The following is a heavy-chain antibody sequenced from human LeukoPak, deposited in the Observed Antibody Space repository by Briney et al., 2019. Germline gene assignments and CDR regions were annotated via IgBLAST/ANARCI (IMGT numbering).Heavy chain of an antibody. CDR1: GDSINSSNYY. CDR3: AGDYASGSYRFDY. D-gene: IGHD3-10*01. J-gene: IGHJ4*02. CDR2: IYFSGST. Sequence: PSETLSLTCTVSGDSINSSNYYWGWIRQPPGKGLEWIGSIYFSGSTYYNPSLKSRVTVSEDTFQNQFSLRLNSVTAADTAVYYCAGDYASGSYRFDYWGQGTLVTVSS. V-gene: IGHV4-39*07.